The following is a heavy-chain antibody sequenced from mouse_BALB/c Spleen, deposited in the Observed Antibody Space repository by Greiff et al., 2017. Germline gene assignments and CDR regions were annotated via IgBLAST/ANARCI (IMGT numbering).Heavy chain of an antibody. Sequence: EVQLVESGGGLVQPKGSLKLSCAASGFTFNTYAMNWVRQAPGKGLEWVARIRSKSNNYATYYADSVKDRFTISRDDSQSMLYLQMNNLKTEDTAMYYCVPTARATSFAYWGQGTLVTVSA. D-gene: IGHD3-2*01. CDR2: IRSKSNNYAT. V-gene: IGHV10-1*02. CDR1: GFTFNTYA. CDR3: VPTARATSFAY. J-gene: IGHJ3*01.